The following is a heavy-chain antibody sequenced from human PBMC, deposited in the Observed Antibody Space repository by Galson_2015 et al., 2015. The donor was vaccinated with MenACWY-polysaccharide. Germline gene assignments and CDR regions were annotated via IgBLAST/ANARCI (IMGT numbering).Heavy chain of an antibody. CDR3: ARGYSAYD. J-gene: IGHJ4*02. CDR2: IKSDGSST. CDR1: GFTFSTYW. D-gene: IGHD5-12*01. V-gene: IGHV3-74*01. Sequence: SLRLSCAASGFTFSTYWMHWVRHAPGKGLVWVSCIKSDGSSTNYADSVKGRFTISRDNAKNTLYLQMNSLRAEDTALYYCARGYSAYDWGQGTLVTVSA.